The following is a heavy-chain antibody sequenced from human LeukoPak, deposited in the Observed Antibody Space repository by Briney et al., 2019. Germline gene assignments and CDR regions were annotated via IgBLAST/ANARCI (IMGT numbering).Heavy chain of an antibody. V-gene: IGHV3-21*01. CDR2: ITGSGTYI. Sequence: GGSLRLSCAASGFTFSRSSMSWLRQAPGKGPEWVSSITGSGTYIYYADSVKGRFTISRDNIQRSVYLQMNSLRAEDTAVYYCAREYYYDTDAGNYWGPGTLVTVSS. CDR3: AREYYYDTDAGNY. CDR1: GFTFSRSS. J-gene: IGHJ4*02. D-gene: IGHD3-22*01.